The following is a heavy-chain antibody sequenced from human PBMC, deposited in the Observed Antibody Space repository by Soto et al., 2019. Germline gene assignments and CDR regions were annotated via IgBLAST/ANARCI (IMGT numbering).Heavy chain of an antibody. J-gene: IGHJ4*02. Sequence: SETMSHTSTVSGASITGISYWRWIRQPAGMGLEWIGRFSLSGTTNYNPSLRSRVTMSADVSKNQFSLRLTSVTAADTALYYCARGMTPPGAPAWYYFDSWGQGTLVTVTS. V-gene: IGHV4-4*07. CDR3: ARGMTPPGAPAWYYFDS. D-gene: IGHD2-8*02. CDR2: FSLSGTT. CDR1: GASITGISY.